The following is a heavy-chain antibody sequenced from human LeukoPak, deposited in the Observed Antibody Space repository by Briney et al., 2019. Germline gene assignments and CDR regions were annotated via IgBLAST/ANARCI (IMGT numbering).Heavy chain of an antibody. J-gene: IGHJ4*02. V-gene: IGHV1-24*01. CDR3: ATGRITIFGVVIPWYFDY. D-gene: IGHD3-3*01. Sequence: ASVKVSCKVSGYTLTELSMHWVRQAPGKGLEWMGGFDPEDGETIYAQKFQGRVTMTEDTSTDTAYMELSSLRSEDTAVYYCATGRITIFGVVIPWYFDYWGQGTLVTVSS. CDR2: FDPEDGET. CDR1: GYTLTELS.